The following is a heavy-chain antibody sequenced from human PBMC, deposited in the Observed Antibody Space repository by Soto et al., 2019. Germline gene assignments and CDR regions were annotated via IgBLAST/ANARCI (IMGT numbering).Heavy chain of an antibody. V-gene: IGHV1-69*01. CDR3: ARDRAGYYSHFVY. CDR2: IMPFFGSG. J-gene: IGHJ4*02. CDR1: RGTFTNYA. D-gene: IGHD3-22*01. Sequence: QVYLVQSGAEVKKPGSSVKVSCKALRGTFTNYAFSWVRQAPGQGLEWMGGIMPFFGSGNYAQKFQGRNNITADESTSSVYLELTSLRSEDTAVYYCARDRAGYYSHFVYWGQGTLVTVSS.